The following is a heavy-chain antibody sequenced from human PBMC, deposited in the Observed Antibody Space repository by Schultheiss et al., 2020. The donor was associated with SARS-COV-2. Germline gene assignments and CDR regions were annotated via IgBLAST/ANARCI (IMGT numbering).Heavy chain of an antibody. Sequence: ASVKVSCKASGYTFTGYYMHWVRQAPGQGLEWMGWINPNSGGTNYAQKFQGWVTMTRDTSISTAYMELSRLRSDDTAVYYCARDGYCSSTSCDARGDGMDVWGQGTTGTGSS. V-gene: IGHV1-2*04. CDR2: INPNSGGT. J-gene: IGHJ6*01. CDR3: ARDGYCSSTSCDARGDGMDV. CDR1: GYTFTGYY. D-gene: IGHD2-2*03.